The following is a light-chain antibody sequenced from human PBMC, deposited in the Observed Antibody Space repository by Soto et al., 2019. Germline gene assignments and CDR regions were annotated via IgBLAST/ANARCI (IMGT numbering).Light chain of an antibody. CDR3: QQYNSWPLT. CDR2: GAS. J-gene: IGKJ4*01. CDR1: QSISTN. Sequence: EVVMTQSPATLSVSPGDTVTLSCRASQSISTNLAWYQQKPGHPPRLLMYGASTRATGVPDRFSGSGFGTDFTLTISSLQSEDFAVYFCQQYNSWPLTFGGGTKVEIK. V-gene: IGKV3-15*01.